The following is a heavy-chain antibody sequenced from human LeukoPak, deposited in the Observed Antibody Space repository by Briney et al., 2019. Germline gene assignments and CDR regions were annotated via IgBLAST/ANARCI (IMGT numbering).Heavy chain of an antibody. Sequence: SETLSLTCTVSGGSISSYYWSWIRQPAGKGLEWIGRIYTSGSTNYNPSLKSRVTMSVDTSKNQFSLKLSSVTAADTAVYYCARVIPSGTKWDAFDIWGQGTMVTVSS. CDR2: IYTSGST. V-gene: IGHV4-4*07. D-gene: IGHD3-10*01. J-gene: IGHJ3*02. CDR1: GGSISSYY. CDR3: ARVIPSGTKWDAFDI.